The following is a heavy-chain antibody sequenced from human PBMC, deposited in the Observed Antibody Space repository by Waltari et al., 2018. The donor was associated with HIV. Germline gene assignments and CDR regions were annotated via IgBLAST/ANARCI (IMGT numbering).Heavy chain of an antibody. CDR2: IKSSTDGGTI. Sequence: EVQLLESGGGLVKPGGSLRRSCAASGVTFSDAWMNWVRQAPGKGLEWVGRIKSSTDGGTIDYAAPVKGRFTISRDDSKNTLYLQMNSLKTEDTAVYFCTTDYWVVTAYWGQGTLVTVSS. V-gene: IGHV3-15*01. CDR1: GVTFSDAW. J-gene: IGHJ4*02. D-gene: IGHD2-21*02. CDR3: TTDYWVVTAY.